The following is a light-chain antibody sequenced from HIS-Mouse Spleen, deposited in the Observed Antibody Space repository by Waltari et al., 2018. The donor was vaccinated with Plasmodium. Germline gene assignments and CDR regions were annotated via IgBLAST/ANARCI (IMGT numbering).Light chain of an antibody. CDR2: KDS. V-gene: IGLV3-27*01. J-gene: IGLJ3*02. Sequence: SYELTQPSSVSVSPGQTARITCSGDVLAKKYARWFQQKPGQAPVLVIYKDSERPSGSPERVSGSSSGSTVTLTMSGAQVEDEADYYCYSAADNNLVFGGGTKLTVL. CDR1: VLAKKY. CDR3: YSAADNNLV.